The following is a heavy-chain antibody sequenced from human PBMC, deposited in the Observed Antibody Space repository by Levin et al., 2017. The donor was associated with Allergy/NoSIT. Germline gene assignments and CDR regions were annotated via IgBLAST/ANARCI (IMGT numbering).Heavy chain of an antibody. V-gene: IGHV3-30*18. J-gene: IGHJ4*02. CDR2: ISYDGSNK. Sequence: GGSLRLSCAASGFTFSSYGMHWVRQAPGKGLEWVAVISYDGSNKYYADSVKGRFTISRDNSKNTLYLQMNSLRAEDTAVYYCAKDSYSSSWYFGYWGQGTLVTVSS. CDR3: AKDSYSSSWYFGY. CDR1: GFTFSSYG. D-gene: IGHD6-13*01.